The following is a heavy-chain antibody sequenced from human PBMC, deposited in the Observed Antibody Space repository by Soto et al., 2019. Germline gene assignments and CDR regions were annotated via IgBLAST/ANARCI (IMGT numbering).Heavy chain of an antibody. Sequence: QVQLVQSGGEVKKPGASVKVSCKTSGYSFTTYGISWVRQSPGQWLEWMGWISGYNGNTHYAQKFQGRVSMTTDTSTSTAYRELRSLRYYDTAVYYCAREGPAPYYYYGMDVWGQGTKVTVSS. CDR3: AREGPAPYYYYGMDV. CDR1: GYSFTTYG. CDR2: ISGYNGNT. V-gene: IGHV1-18*01. J-gene: IGHJ6*02.